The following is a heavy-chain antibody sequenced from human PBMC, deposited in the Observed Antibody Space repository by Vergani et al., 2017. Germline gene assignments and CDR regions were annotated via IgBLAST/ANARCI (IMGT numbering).Heavy chain of an antibody. CDR3: ASLLRGVSHRDY. Sequence: EVQLVESGGGVVRPGGSLRLSCAASGFTFDDYGMSWVRQAPGKGLEWVSGINWNGGSTGYADSVKGRFTISRDNAKSSLYLQMNSLRAEVTALYYCASLLRGVSHRDYWGQGTLVTVSS. J-gene: IGHJ4*02. D-gene: IGHD2-8*01. V-gene: IGHV3-20*04. CDR1: GFTFDDYG. CDR2: INWNGGST.